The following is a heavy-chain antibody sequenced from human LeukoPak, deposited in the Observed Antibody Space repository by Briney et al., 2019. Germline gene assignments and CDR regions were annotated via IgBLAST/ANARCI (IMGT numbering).Heavy chain of an antibody. CDR1: GFVFSTYG. J-gene: IGHJ1*01. CDR3: AKDQKLLPEFQY. CDR2: TSYDGSSK. Sequence: GGSLRLSCAASGFVFSTYGIHWVRQAPGKGLEWVAVTSYDGSSKYFADSVKGRFTISRDNSKNLVSLQMNALRPEDTAIYYCAKDQKLLPEFQYWGQGTLVTVSS. D-gene: IGHD1-14*01. V-gene: IGHV3-30*18.